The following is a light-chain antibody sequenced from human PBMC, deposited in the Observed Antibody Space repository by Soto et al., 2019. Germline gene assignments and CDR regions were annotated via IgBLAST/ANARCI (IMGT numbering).Light chain of an antibody. J-gene: IGKJ5*01. CDR1: QSVSSSY. CDR2: GAS. V-gene: IGKV3-20*01. Sequence: EIVLTQSPGTLSLSPGERATLSCRASQSVSSSYLAWYQQKPGQAPRLLIYGASSRATGIPDRFSGSGSGTDFTLTISRLEPEDFAVYYCQQYNTWPLITFGPGTRLDIK. CDR3: QQYNTWPLIT.